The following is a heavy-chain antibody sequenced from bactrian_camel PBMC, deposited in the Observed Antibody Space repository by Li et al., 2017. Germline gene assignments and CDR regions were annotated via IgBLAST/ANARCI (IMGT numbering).Heavy chain of an antibody. Sequence: HVQLVESGGGSVQAGGSLRLSCVVSGDSRNRYCLGWFRQAHGKEREKVAMIDIESVATYADSVKGRFTLSQDDAKNTVYLQMSKLTTEDTAMYYCAANMGDYALGVPLSPGGCEESDFGWWGQGTQVTVS. CDR2: IDIESVA. CDR3: AANMGDYALGVPLSPGGCEESDFGW. CDR1: GDSRNRYC. V-gene: IGHV3S53*01. D-gene: IGHD5*01. J-gene: IGHJ6*01.